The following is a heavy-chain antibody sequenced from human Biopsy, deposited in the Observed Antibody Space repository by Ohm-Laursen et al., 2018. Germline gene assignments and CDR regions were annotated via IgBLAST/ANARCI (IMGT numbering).Heavy chain of an antibody. CDR1: GYTFTDSF. Sequence: GASVKVSCKASGYTFTDSFLHWVRQAPGQGLEWMGWINPNSVGTYYAQKFQGRVTMARDTSISTAYMELSRLRSDDTAVYYCARDLNNPYYFDYWGQGTLVTVSS. D-gene: IGHD1-14*01. V-gene: IGHV1-2*02. CDR3: ARDLNNPYYFDY. CDR2: INPNSVGT. J-gene: IGHJ4*02.